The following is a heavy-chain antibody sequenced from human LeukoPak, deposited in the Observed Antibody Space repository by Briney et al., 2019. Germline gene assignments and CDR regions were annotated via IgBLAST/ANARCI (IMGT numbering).Heavy chain of an antibody. J-gene: IGHJ4*02. CDR3: ARWGWLQTFDY. Sequence: SETLSLTCTVSGGSISSYYWSWIRQPPGKGLEWIGYIYYSGSTNYNPSLKSLVTISVDTSKNQFSLKLSSVTAADTAVYYCARWGWLQTFDYWGQGTLVTVSS. V-gene: IGHV4-59*08. CDR1: GGSISSYY. D-gene: IGHD5-12*01. CDR2: IYYSGST.